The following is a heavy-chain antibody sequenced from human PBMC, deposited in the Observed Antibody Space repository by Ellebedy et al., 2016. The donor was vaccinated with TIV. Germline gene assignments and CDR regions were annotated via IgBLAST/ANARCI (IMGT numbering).Heavy chain of an antibody. Sequence: GESLKISCAGSGFTFSDYYMSWVRQAPGKGLEWVSYITSSGSTIYYADSVKGRFTVARDNAKNSLYLQMNGLRGDDTAVYYCGRAREPGYFAYYYYGMDVWGQGTTVTVSS. CDR3: GRAREPGYFAYYYYGMDV. V-gene: IGHV3-11*01. D-gene: IGHD3-9*01. CDR2: ITSSGSTI. CDR1: GFTFSDYY. J-gene: IGHJ6*02.